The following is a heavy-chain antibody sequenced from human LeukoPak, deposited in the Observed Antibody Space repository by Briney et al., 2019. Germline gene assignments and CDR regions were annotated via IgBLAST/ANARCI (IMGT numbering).Heavy chain of an antibody. J-gene: IGHJ4*02. CDR1: GFTFSSYS. V-gene: IGHV3-21*01. CDR2: ISSSSSYI. CDR3: ARDPAAAGFDY. D-gene: IGHD6-13*01. Sequence: GGSLRLSCAASGFTFSSYSMNWVRQAPGKGLEWVSSISSSSSYIYYADPVKGRFTISRDDAKNSLYLQTNSLRAEDTAVYYCARDPAAAGFDYWGQGTLVTVSS.